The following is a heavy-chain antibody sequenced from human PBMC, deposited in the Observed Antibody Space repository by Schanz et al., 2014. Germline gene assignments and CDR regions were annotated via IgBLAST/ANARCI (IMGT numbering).Heavy chain of an antibody. CDR1: GGTFSTYT. Sequence: QVHLVQSGAEVKKPGSSVKVSCKASGGTFSTYTISWVRQAPGQGLEWMGRIIPSLGLAKYEQKFQDKVTITADTSANTAYMELRSLRSDDTAHYYCVRVPSRDVSFDLWGRGTLVTVSS. J-gene: IGHJ2*01. CDR2: IIPSLGLA. V-gene: IGHV1-69*09. CDR3: VRVPSRDVSFDL. D-gene: IGHD3-16*01.